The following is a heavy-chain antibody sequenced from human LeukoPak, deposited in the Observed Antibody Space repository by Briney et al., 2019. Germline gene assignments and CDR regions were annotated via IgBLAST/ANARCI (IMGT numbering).Heavy chain of an antibody. Sequence: PGGSLRLSCAASGFTFNSYAMSWVRQAPGKGLEWVSAISGSGGSTYYADSVKGRFTISRDNSKNTLYLQMNSLRAEDTAVYYCAKSGSSWYGGHDDYWGQGTLVTVSS. D-gene: IGHD6-13*01. CDR3: AKSGSSWYGGHDDY. V-gene: IGHV3-23*01. CDR1: GFTFNSYA. J-gene: IGHJ4*02. CDR2: ISGSGGST.